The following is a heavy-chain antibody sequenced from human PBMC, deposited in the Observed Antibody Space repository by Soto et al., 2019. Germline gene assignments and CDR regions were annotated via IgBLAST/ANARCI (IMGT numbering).Heavy chain of an antibody. V-gene: IGHV3-7*03. CDR1: GFTFSTYY. Sequence: PGGSLRLSCAASGFTFSTYYITWVRQAPGKGLEWVASIKNDGSEQYYVDSVKGRFTISRDNAKNSLYLQMNSLRAGDTALYYCSRENWFQDYWGQGTRVTVSS. CDR2: IKNDGSEQ. CDR3: SRENWFQDY. J-gene: IGHJ4*02. D-gene: IGHD3-10*01.